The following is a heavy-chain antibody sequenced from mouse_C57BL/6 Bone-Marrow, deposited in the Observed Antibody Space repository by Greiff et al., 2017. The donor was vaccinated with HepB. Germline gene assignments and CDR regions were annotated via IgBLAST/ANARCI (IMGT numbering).Heavy chain of an antibody. CDR1: GFTFSTYG. CDR2: VSTGGGYT. J-gene: IGHJ3*01. V-gene: IGHV5-6*02. D-gene: IGHD1-1*01. Sequence: DVKVEESGGDLVKPGGSLKLSCAASGFTFSTYGLSWVRQTPDKRLEWVATVSTGGGYTYYPDSVKGRFTISRDNAKNTLYLQMSGLKSEDTAMFYCTRLAYYYDSEGFAYWGQGTLVTVSA. CDR3: TRLAYYYDSEGFAY.